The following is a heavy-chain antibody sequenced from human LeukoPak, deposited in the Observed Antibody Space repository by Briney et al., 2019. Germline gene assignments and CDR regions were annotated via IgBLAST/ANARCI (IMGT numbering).Heavy chain of an antibody. Sequence: SVKVSCKASGGTFSSYAITWVRQAPGQGLEWMGRIIPIFGTTKYAQKFQGRVTITTDESTSTTYMDLSSLRYEDTAVYYCAREDCSGGSCYYGGPFDYWGQGTLVTVSS. CDR3: AREDCSGGSCYYGGPFDY. J-gene: IGHJ4*02. CDR1: GGTFSSYA. V-gene: IGHV1-69*05. CDR2: IIPIFGTT. D-gene: IGHD2-15*01.